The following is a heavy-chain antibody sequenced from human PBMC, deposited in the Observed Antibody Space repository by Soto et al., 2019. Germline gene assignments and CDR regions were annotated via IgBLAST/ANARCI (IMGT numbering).Heavy chain of an antibody. CDR1: GFIFEDYG. J-gene: IGHJ5*02. CDR3: ARSDWFDP. CDR2: ISWEGGTT. Sequence: SLRLSCVVSGFIFEDYGMHWVRQAPGKGLGWVSLISWEGGTTESADSVKGRFTISRDNNKNVLYLQMNSLRPEDTAMYYCARSDWFDPWGQGTMVTVYS. V-gene: IGHV3-43D*04.